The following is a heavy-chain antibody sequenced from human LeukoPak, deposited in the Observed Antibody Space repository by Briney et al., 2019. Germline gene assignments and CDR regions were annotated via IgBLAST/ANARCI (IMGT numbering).Heavy chain of an antibody. CDR2: IYPADSDI. V-gene: IGHV5-51*01. Sequence: GESLKISRKGSGYSINNYWIGWVRQMPGKGLEWMGIIYPADSDIRYSPSFQGQVTISADKSISTAYLQWSSLKASDTAMYYCARQEYCSGGSCYTWFDPWGQGTLVTVSS. D-gene: IGHD2-15*01. J-gene: IGHJ5*02. CDR1: GYSINNYW. CDR3: ARQEYCSGGSCYTWFDP.